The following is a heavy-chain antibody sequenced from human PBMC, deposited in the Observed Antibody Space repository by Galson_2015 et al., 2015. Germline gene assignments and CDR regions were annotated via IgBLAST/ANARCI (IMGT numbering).Heavy chain of an antibody. CDR2: IDWDDDK. CDR1: GLSLSASGMR. CDR3: ARTGLGNWFDS. Sequence: PALVKPTQPLTLTCTVSGLSLSASGMRVSWIRQSPGKALEWLARIDWDDDKFYSTSLKTRLTISKDTSKNQVVLRMTNMNPVDTATYYCARTGLGNWFDSWGQGTLVIVSS. J-gene: IGHJ5*01. V-gene: IGHV2-70*04.